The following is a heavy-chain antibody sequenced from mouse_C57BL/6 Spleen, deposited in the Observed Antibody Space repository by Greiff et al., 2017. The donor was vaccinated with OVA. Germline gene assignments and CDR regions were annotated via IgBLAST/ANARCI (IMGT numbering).Heavy chain of an antibody. Sequence: VHLQQSGAELVRPGASVKLSCKASGYTFTDYYINWVKQRPGQGLEWIARIYPGSGNTYYNEKFKGKATLTAEKSSSTAYMQLSSLTSEDSAVYFGARWGREATNYFDYWGQGTTLTVSS. CDR1: GYTFTDYY. CDR2: IYPGSGNT. D-gene: IGHD3-2*02. V-gene: IGHV1-76*01. J-gene: IGHJ2*01. CDR3: ARWGREATNYFDY.